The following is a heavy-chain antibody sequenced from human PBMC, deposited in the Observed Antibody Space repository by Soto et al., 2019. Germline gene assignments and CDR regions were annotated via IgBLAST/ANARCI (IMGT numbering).Heavy chain of an antibody. Sequence: GGSLRLSCAASGFTVSSNYMSWVRQAPGKGLEWVSVIYSGGSTDYADSVKGRFTISRDNSKNTLYLQMNSLRAEDTALYYCARELKWQLVRTNAFDIWGQGTMVTVSS. J-gene: IGHJ3*02. CDR1: GFTVSSNY. CDR2: IYSGGST. D-gene: IGHD6-6*01. CDR3: ARELKWQLVRTNAFDI. V-gene: IGHV3-53*01.